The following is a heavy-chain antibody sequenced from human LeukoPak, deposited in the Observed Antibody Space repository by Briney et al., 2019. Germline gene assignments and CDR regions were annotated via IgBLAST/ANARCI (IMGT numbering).Heavy chain of an antibody. CDR2: IHTSGCN. Sequence: KASETLSLPFAVSCISISHYYWAWIRPPPGKGLEWVGYIHTSGCNNQYPSLKGRVTISVHNSKNQLSLRLNAQTAADTAVHYFSRLSAAVHLGVFDLWGQGTMVSVSS. CDR3: SRLSAAVHLGVFDL. D-gene: IGHD1-26*01. J-gene: IGHJ3*01. V-gene: IGHV4-4*09. CDR1: CISISHYY.